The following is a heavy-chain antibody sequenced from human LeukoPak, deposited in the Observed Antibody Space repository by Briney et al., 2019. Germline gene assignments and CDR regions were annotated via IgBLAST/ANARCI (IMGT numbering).Heavy chain of an antibody. CDR1: GGPINVYY. CDR2: IYYSGST. Sequence: SETLSLTCTVSGGPINVYYWSWIRQPPGKGLEWIGYIYYSGSTNYNPSLKSRVTISVDTSKNQFSLKLSSVTAADTAVYYCARERRSGSYYYFDYWGQGTLVTVSS. J-gene: IGHJ4*02. D-gene: IGHD3-10*01. CDR3: ARERRSGSYYYFDY. V-gene: IGHV4-59*01.